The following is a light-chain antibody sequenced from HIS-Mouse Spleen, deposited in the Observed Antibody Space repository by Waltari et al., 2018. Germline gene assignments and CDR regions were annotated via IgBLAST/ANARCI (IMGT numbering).Light chain of an antibody. CDR2: DAS. J-gene: IGKJ3*01. V-gene: IGKV3-11*01. CDR3: QQRSNWPPLT. Sequence: DIVLTQSPATLSLSPGERATLYCRASQSVSSYLAWYQQKPGQAPRLLIYDASNRATGIPARFSGSGSGTDFTLTISSLEPEDFAVYYCQQRSNWPPLTFGPGTKVDIK. CDR1: QSVSSY.